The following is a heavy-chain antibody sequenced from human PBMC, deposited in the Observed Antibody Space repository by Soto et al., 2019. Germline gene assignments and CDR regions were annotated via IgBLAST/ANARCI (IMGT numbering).Heavy chain of an antibody. V-gene: IGHV3-9*01. CDR3: ARSWSGSTSGRVDV. D-gene: IGHD3-3*01. CDR1: GFTFDDHV. CDR2: ITWDGYSI. J-gene: IGHJ6*02. Sequence: GGSLRLSCVASGFTFDDHVMHWVRQVPGKGLEWVGHITWDGYSIGYGGSVRGRFTISRDNAKDTLYLQMNSLRPEDTALYYCARSWSGSTSGRVDVWGQGTTVTVSS.